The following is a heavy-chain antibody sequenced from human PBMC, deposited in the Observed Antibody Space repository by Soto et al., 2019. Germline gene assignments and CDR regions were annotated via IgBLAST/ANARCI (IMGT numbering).Heavy chain of an antibody. CDR1: GFSLTTSGVG. CDR2: IYWNDET. Sequence: QITLKESGPTLVKPTQTLTLTCTFSGFSLTTSGVGVGWIRQPPGKALEWLALIYWNDETRYSPSLKSRLTINQDTSKNQVVLTMTNSDPVDTATYHCEHRLRWLANFDYWGQGTLVTVSS. CDR3: EHRLRWLANFDY. J-gene: IGHJ4*02. D-gene: IGHD6-19*01. V-gene: IGHV2-5*01.